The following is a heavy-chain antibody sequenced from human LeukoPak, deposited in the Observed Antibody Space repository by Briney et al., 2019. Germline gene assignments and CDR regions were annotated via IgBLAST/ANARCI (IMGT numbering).Heavy chain of an antibody. J-gene: IGHJ3*02. CDR3: ARDRDINSSWLQDHDASDI. D-gene: IGHD6-13*01. V-gene: IGHV1-18*01. CDR1: GYTFTSYG. CDR2: ISAYNGNT. Sequence: ASVKVSCKASGYTFTSYGISWVRQAPGQGLEWMGWISAYNGNTNYAQKLQGRVTMTTDTSTSTAYMELRSLRSDDTAVYYCARDRDINSSWLQDHDASDIWGQGTMVTVSS.